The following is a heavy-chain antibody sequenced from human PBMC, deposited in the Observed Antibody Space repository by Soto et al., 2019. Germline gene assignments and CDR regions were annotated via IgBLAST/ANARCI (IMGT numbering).Heavy chain of an antibody. J-gene: IGHJ4*02. D-gene: IGHD6-13*01. CDR3: ARDTVIDSWFPLGY. Sequence: QVHLVESGGGVVQPGRSLKLSCAASGFSFSTYTMHWVRQAPGKGLEWVARILYDASHEYYADSVKGRFTISRDNSKNTLDLQMISLRDEDTAVYYCARDTVIDSWFPLGYWGQGTLVTVSS. CDR2: ILYDASHE. V-gene: IGHV3-30-3*01. CDR1: GFSFSTYT.